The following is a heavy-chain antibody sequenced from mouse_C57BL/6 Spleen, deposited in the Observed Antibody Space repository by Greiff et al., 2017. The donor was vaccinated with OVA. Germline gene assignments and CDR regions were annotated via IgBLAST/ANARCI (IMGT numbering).Heavy chain of an antibody. CDR3: ARPDYYGSSGGYAMDY. V-gene: IGHV5-6*02. CDR1: GFTFSSYG. J-gene: IGHJ4*01. Sequence: EVMLVESGGDLVKPGGSLKLSCAASGFTFSSYGMSWVRQTPDKRLEWVATISSGGSYTYYPDSVKGRFTISRDNAKNTLYLQMSSLKSEDTTMYYCARPDYYGSSGGYAMDYWGQGTSVTVSS. CDR2: ISSGGSYT. D-gene: IGHD1-1*01.